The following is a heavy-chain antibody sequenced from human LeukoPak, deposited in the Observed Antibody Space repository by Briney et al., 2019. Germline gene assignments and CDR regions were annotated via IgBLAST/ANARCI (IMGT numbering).Heavy chain of an antibody. CDR3: ARCAVRPKSYMDV. V-gene: IGHV1-2*06. Sequence: ASVKVSCTASGYTFTGYYMHWVRQAPGQGLEWMGRINPNSGGTNYAQKFQGRVTMTRDTSISTAYMELSRLRSDDTAVYYCARCAVRPKSYMDVWGQGTTVTVSS. CDR1: GYTFTGYY. J-gene: IGHJ6*02. D-gene: IGHD3-10*01. CDR2: INPNSGGT.